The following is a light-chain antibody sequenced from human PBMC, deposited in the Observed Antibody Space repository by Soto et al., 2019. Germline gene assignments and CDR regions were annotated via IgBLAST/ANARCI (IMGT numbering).Light chain of an antibody. Sequence: DIQMTQSPASLSASVGDRATITCRASQDINNYLAWYQQKPGHAPKLLIYDASTWQSGVPSRFSGSGSGTDFTLTISSLQSEDVATYYCQKYKSAPLTFGQGTKGEIK. J-gene: IGKJ1*01. CDR2: DAS. CDR3: QKYKSAPLT. CDR1: QDINNY. V-gene: IGKV1-27*01.